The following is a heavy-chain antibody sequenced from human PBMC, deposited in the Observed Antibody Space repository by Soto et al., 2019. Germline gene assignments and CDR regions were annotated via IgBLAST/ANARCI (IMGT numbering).Heavy chain of an antibody. Sequence: QVHLVESGGGVGQPGTSLSLSCAASGFTFWTYALHWVRQAPGKGLEWVAVISDDGSNEYFAGSVKGRFTISRDNSKDTVYLQMNSLRPDDTGIYYCARGLIFCSDPDTCYHEFDYWCQGTLVTVSS. J-gene: IGHJ4*02. CDR3: ARGLIFCSDPDTCYHEFDY. CDR1: GFTFWTYA. CDR2: ISDDGSNE. D-gene: IGHD2-15*01. V-gene: IGHV3-30-3*01.